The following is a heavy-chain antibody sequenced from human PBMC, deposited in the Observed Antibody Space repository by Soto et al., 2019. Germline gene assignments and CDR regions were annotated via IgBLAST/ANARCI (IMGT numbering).Heavy chain of an antibody. J-gene: IGHJ4*02. CDR3: ARGVGTCDRRSRGCSNSWYTTRDY. CDR2: IWYDGSNK. CDR1: GFTFSRYG. Sequence: QVHLVESGGGVVQPGRSLRLSCAASGFTFSRYGMHWVRQAPGKGLEWVAVIWYDGSNKYYADSVKGRFTISRDNSKNTVDLQMNSLRAEDTAVYYCARGVGTCDRRSRGCSNSWYTTRDYWGQGTLVTVSS. D-gene: IGHD6-13*01. V-gene: IGHV3-33*01.